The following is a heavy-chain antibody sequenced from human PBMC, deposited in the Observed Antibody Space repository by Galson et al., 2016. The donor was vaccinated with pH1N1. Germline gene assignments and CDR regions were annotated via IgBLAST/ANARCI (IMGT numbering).Heavy chain of an antibody. Sequence: SLRLSCAASGFTFSSYAMTWVRQAPGKGLQWVSTISSSYGNIFYADSVRGRFTISRDNSTNTLYLQLNSLRAEDTALYYCAKLGNGFYEVDHWGQGALVTVSS. CDR1: GFTFSSYA. J-gene: IGHJ4*02. CDR3: AKLGNGFYEVDH. V-gene: IGHV3-23*01. D-gene: IGHD3-3*01. CDR2: ISSSYGNI.